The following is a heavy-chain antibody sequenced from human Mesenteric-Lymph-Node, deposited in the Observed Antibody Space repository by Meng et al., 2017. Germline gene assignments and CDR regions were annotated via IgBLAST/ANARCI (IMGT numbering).Heavy chain of an antibody. V-gene: IGHV4-38-2*01. CDR3: ARVGVRLADY. D-gene: IGHD1-26*01. CDR1: GFPISNNDHY. CDR2: THHSGNS. Sequence: GSLRLSCAVSGFPISNNDHYWGWVRQPPGKGLEWIGSTHHSGNSYHNPSLKSRLTVSVDTSKNLLFLKLSSVTAADTAVYYCARVGVRLADYWGQGIPVTVSS. J-gene: IGHJ4*02.